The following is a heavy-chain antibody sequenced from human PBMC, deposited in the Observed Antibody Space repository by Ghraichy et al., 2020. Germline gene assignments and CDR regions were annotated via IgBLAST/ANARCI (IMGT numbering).Heavy chain of an antibody. CDR1: GFIFSTYR. CDR3: ATEGVGATPFDY. J-gene: IGHJ4*02. V-gene: IGHV3-48*02. Sequence: GGSLRLSCAASGFIFSTYRMNWVRQAPGKGLEWVSYISTTGSTKYYADSVKGRFTISRDNAKNSLFLQMNSLRDEDTAVYYCATEGVGATPFDYWGQGTLVTVSS. CDR2: ISTTGSTK. D-gene: IGHD1-26*01.